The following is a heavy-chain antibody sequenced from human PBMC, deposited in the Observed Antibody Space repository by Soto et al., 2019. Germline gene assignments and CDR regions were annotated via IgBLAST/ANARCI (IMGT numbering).Heavy chain of an antibody. CDR3: AGSSTSDYGGWFDP. D-gene: IGHD2-2*01. CDR1: SGSISSSNW. V-gene: IGHV4-4*02. Sequence: QVQLQESGPGLVKPSGTLSLTCAVSSGSISSSNWWSWVRQPPGKGLEWVGEIYHSGSTNYNPSLKSRVTIAVDKSKNQFSLKLSSVTAADTAVYYCAGSSTSDYGGWFDPWGQGTLVTVSS. J-gene: IGHJ5*02. CDR2: IYHSGST.